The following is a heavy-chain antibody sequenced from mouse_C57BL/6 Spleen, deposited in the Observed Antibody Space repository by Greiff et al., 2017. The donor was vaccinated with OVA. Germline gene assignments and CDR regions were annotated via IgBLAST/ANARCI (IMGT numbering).Heavy chain of an antibody. CDR2: IDPSDSYT. CDR1: GYTFTSYW. V-gene: IGHV1-50*01. J-gene: IGHJ1*03. CDR3: ARRGSSGYFDV. Sequence: VQLQQPGAELVKPGASVKLSCKASGYTFTSYWMQWVKQRPGQGLEWIGEIDPSDSYTNYNQKFKGKATLTVDKSSSTAYMQLSSLTSEDSAVYYCARRGSSGYFDVWGKGTTLTVSS. D-gene: IGHD1-1*01.